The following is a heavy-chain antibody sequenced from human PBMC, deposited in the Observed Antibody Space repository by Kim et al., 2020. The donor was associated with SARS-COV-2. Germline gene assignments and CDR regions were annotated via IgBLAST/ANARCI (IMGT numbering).Heavy chain of an antibody. Sequence: GSLRLSCATSGFTFSNAWMTWVRQAPGKGLEWVGHIKSKTDGETTNYAAPVKGRFTISRDDSKNTLYLQMNSLKTEDTAVYYCTTDSLDYSSSWYLDCWGQGTLVTVSS. J-gene: IGHJ4*02. D-gene: IGHD6-13*01. CDR1: GFTFSNAW. V-gene: IGHV3-15*01. CDR3: TTDSLDYSSSWYLDC. CDR2: IKSKTDGETT.